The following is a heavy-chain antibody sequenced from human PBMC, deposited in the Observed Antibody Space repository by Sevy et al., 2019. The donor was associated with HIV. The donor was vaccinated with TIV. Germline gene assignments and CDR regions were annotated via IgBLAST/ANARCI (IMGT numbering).Heavy chain of an antibody. V-gene: IGHV1-2*02. CDR3: ARDPPKGRAVAGTGGDY. D-gene: IGHD6-19*01. Sequence: ASVKVSCKASGYTFTGYYMHWVRQAPGQGLEWMGWINPNGGGTNYAQKFQGRVTMTRDTSISTAYMELSRLRSDDTAGYYCARDPPKGRAVAGTGGDYWDQRTLVTVSS. J-gene: IGHJ4*02. CDR1: GYTFTGYY. CDR2: INPNGGGT.